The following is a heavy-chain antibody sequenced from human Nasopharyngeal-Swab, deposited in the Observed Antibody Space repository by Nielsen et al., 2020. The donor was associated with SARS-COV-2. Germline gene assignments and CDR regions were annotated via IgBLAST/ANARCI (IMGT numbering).Heavy chain of an antibody. CDR3: AKGTVAGD. CDR1: GFTFSSYG. V-gene: IGHV3-30*18. D-gene: IGHD6-19*01. J-gene: IGHJ4*02. CDR2: ISYDGSNK. Sequence: SCAASGFTFSSYGMHWVRQAPGKGLEWVAVISYDGSNKYYADSVKGRFTISRDNSKNTLYLQMNSLRAEDTAVYYCAKGTVAGDWGQGTLVTVSS.